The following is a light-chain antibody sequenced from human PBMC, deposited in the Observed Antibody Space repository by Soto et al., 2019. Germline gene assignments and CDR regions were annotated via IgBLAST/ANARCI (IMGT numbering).Light chain of an antibody. CDR3: AAWDASLSAWV. CDR2: RND. Sequence: QSVLTQPPSASGTPGQRVTISCSGGSSNIETNYIYWYQQLPGTAPKLLIYRNDQRPSGVPDRFSASKSGTSTSLAISGLRSEDEADYYCAAWDASLSAWVFGGGTKLTVL. CDR1: SSNIETNY. J-gene: IGLJ3*02. V-gene: IGLV1-47*01.